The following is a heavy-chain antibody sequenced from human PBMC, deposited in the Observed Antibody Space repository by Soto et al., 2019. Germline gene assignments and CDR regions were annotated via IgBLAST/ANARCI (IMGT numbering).Heavy chain of an antibody. CDR2: ISGSGGST. CDR1: GFTFSSYA. V-gene: IGHV3-23*01. J-gene: IGHJ4*02. D-gene: IGHD3-9*01. CDR3: AKPHVLRYFDSRYYFDY. Sequence: GGSLRLSCAASGFTFSSYAMSWVRQAPGKGLEWVSAISGSGGSTYYADSVKGRFTISRDNSKNTLYLQMNSLRAEDTAVYYCAKPHVLRYFDSRYYFDYWGQGTLVTVSS.